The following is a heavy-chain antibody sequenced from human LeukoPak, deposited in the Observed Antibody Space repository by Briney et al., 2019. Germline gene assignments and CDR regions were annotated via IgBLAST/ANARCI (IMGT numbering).Heavy chain of an antibody. CDR2: INQDGSKE. J-gene: IGHJ4*02. CDR3: LRDGEAPGLYFDY. CDR1: GFTFSSYW. Sequence: GGSLRLSCAVSGFTFSSYWMIWVRQAPGKGLDWVANINQDGSKEYYVDSVKGRFTISRDNARNSLYLQMNSLRVEDTAIYYCLRDGEAPGLYFDYWGQGALVTVSS. V-gene: IGHV3-7*01. D-gene: IGHD7-27*01.